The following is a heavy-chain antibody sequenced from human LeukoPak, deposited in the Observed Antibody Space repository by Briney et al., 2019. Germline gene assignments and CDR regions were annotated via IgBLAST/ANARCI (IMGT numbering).Heavy chain of an antibody. CDR1: GYTFTGYY. Sequence: ASVKVSCKASGYTFTGYYMHWVRQAPGQGLEWMGWINPNSGGTNYAQKFQGRVTMTRDTSISTAYMELSRLRSDDTAVYYCATGLQYREKNFDYWGQGTLVAVSS. V-gene: IGHV1-2*02. CDR2: INPNSGGT. D-gene: IGHD4-11*01. CDR3: ATGLQYREKNFDY. J-gene: IGHJ4*02.